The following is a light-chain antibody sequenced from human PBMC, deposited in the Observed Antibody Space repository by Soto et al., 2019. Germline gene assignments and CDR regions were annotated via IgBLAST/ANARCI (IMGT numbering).Light chain of an antibody. CDR1: SSDVGDYNY. CDR2: EVT. CDR3: SSYTSSSAPYV. V-gene: IGLV2-14*01. J-gene: IGLJ1*01. Sequence: QSALTQPASVSGSRGQSITISCTGTSSDVGDYNYVSWYQQHPGKAPKLMIYEVTHRPSGVSNRFSGSKSGNTASLTISGLQAEDEADYYCSSYTSSSAPYVFGTGTQLTVL.